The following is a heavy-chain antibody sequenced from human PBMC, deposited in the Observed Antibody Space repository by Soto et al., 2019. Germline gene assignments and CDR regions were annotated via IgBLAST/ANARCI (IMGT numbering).Heavy chain of an antibody. CDR2: IYYSGST. Sequence: PSETLSLTCTVSGGSISSSSYYWGWIRQPPGKGLEWIGSIYYSGSTYYNPSLKSRVTISVDTSKNQFSLKLSSVTAADMAVYYCARQSYYYYGMDVWGQGTTVTVSS. CDR1: GGSISSSSYY. V-gene: IGHV4-39*01. J-gene: IGHJ6*02. CDR3: ARQSYYYYGMDV.